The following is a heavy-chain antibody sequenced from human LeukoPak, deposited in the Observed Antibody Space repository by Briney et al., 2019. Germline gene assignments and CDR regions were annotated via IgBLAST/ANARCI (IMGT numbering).Heavy chain of an antibody. Sequence: GGSLRLSCAASGFTFSRCDMHWARQAPGKGLEWVAFVLYDGSLKYYADSVRGRVTISRDNSKNTLYLQMNSLRAEDTAVYYCAKRSMVRGVQFDAFDLWGQGTIVTVSS. CDR2: VLYDGSLK. CDR1: GFTFSRCD. V-gene: IGHV3-30*02. J-gene: IGHJ3*01. D-gene: IGHD3-10*01. CDR3: AKRSMVRGVQFDAFDL.